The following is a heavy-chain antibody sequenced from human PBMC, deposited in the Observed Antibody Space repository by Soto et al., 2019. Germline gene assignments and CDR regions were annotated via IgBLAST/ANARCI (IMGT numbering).Heavy chain of an antibody. CDR2: IIPLSGTT. J-gene: IGHJ4*02. CDR1: GGTFSNHA. Sequence: QVQLVQSGAEVRKPGSSVKVSCKTSGGTFSNHALSWVRQAPGQGPEWMGGIIPLSGTTNYVQKFQGRVTITADESMTTAYMELNNLRYYDTAVYYCARGPDRSGFYLFDYWGQGTLVTVSS. D-gene: IGHD3-22*01. CDR3: ARGPDRSGFYLFDY. V-gene: IGHV1-69*01.